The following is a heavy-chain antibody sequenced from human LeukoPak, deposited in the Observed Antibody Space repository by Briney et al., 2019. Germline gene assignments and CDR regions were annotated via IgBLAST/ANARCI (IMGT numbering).Heavy chain of an antibody. D-gene: IGHD3-10*01. CDR1: GYSISSGYY. J-gene: IGHJ4*02. CDR3: ARDLGTRDDY. V-gene: IGHV4-38-2*02. CDR2: IYHSGST. Sequence: SETLSLTCTVSGYSISSGYYWGWIRQPPGKGLEWIGSIYHSGSTYYNPSLKSRVTISVDTSKNQFSLKLSSVTAADTAVYYCARDLGTRDDYWGQGTLVTVSS.